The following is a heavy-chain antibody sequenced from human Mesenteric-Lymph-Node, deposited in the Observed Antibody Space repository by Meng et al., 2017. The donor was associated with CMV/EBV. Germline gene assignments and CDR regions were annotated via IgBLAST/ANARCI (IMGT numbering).Heavy chain of an antibody. CDR2: IYYSGTT. V-gene: IGHV4-30-4*08. J-gene: IGHJ3*02. CDR3: AREKRITIFGVVIRGNAFDI. Sequence: SETLSLTCTVSGGSISSGDYYWSWIRQPPGQGLEWIGYIYYSGTTYYNPSLKSRVTISVDTSKNQFSLKLSSVTAADTAVYYCAREKRITIFGVVIRGNAFDIWGQGTMVTVSS. CDR1: GGSISSGDYY. D-gene: IGHD3-3*01.